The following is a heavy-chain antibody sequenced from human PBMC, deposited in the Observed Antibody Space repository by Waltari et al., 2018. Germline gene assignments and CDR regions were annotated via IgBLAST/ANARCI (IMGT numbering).Heavy chain of an antibody. CDR3: ARDRSWGDAFDI. CDR1: GGSISSGSYY. CDR2: IYTSGST. J-gene: IGHJ3*02. V-gene: IGHV4-61*02. D-gene: IGHD3-10*01. Sequence: QVQLQESGPGLVKPSQTLSLTCTVSGGSISSGSYYWSWIRQPTGKGLEWIGRIYTSGSTNYNPSLKSRVTISVDTSKNQFSLKLSSVTAADTAVHYCARDRSWGDAFDIWGQGTMVTVSS.